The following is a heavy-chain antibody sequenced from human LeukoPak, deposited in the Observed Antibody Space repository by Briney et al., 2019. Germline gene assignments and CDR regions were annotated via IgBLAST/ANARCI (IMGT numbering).Heavy chain of an antibody. CDR3: ASRHCSSTSCLFDY. CDR1: GGSISSSSYY. V-gene: IGHV4-39*01. Sequence: PSETLSLTCTVSGGSISSSSYYWGRIRQPPGKGLEWIGSIYYSGSTYYNPSLKSRVTISVDTSKNQFSLKLSSVTAADTAVYYCASRHCSSTSCLFDYWGQGTLVTVPS. D-gene: IGHD2-2*01. CDR2: IYYSGST. J-gene: IGHJ4*02.